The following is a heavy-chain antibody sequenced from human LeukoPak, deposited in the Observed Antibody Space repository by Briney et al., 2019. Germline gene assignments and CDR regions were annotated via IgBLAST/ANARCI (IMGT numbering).Heavy chain of an antibody. D-gene: IGHD2-21*01. Sequence: PGGSLRLSCAASGFTFSSYSMNLVRQAPGKGLEWVSSISSSSSYIYYADSVKGRFTISRDNAKNSLYLQMNSLRAEDTAVYYCARVVAWAFDIWGQGTMVTVSS. CDR2: ISSSSSYI. CDR1: GFTFSSYS. V-gene: IGHV3-21*01. J-gene: IGHJ3*02. CDR3: ARVVAWAFDI.